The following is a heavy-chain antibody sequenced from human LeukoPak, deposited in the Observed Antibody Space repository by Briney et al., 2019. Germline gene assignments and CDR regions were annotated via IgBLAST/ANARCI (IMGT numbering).Heavy chain of an antibody. CDR3: ASSGSYRFDY. D-gene: IGHD1-26*01. V-gene: IGHV3-48*02. CDR2: ITASGTAM. J-gene: IGHJ4*02. CDR1: GFNFNNAW. Sequence: GGSLRLSCTTSGFNFNNAWMNWVRQAPGKGLEWVSHITASGTAMFYADSVKGRFTISRDNAKNSLYLQMNSLRDEDTAVYYCASSGSYRFDYWGQGTLVTVSS.